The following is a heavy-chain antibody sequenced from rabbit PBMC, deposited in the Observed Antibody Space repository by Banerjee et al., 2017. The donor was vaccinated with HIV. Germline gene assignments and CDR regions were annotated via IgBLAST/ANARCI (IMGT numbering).Heavy chain of an antibody. Sequence: QSLEESGGDLVKPGASLTLTCTASGFSFSSSYYMCWVRQAPGKGLEWIACIYAGSSGSTYYASWAKGRFTISKTSSTTVTLQMTSLTAADTATYFCARGYYTYGYAGYAYATDFFNLWGPGTLVTVS. CDR2: IYAGSSGST. CDR1: GFSFSSSYY. V-gene: IGHV1S40*01. D-gene: IGHD6-1*01. CDR3: ARGYYTYGYAGYAYATDFFNL. J-gene: IGHJ4*01.